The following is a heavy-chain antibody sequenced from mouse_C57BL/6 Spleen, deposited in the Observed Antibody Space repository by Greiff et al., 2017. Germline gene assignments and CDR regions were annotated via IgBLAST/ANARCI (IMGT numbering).Heavy chain of an antibody. Sequence: QVQLQQSGAELVKPGASVKISCKASGYAFSSYWMNWVKQRPGKGLEWIGQIYPGDGDTNYNGKFKGKATLTADKSSSPAYMQLSSLTSEDSAVYFCARKTELRQGDYFDYWGQGTTLTVSS. J-gene: IGHJ2*01. CDR3: ARKTELRQGDYFDY. V-gene: IGHV1-80*01. CDR2: IYPGDGDT. D-gene: IGHD4-1*01. CDR1: GYAFSSYW.